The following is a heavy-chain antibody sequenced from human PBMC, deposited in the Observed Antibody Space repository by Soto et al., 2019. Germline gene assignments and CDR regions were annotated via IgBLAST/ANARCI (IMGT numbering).Heavy chain of an antibody. J-gene: IGHJ3*01. V-gene: IGHV3-49*03. CDR2: IKSKTYGGAI. Sequence: EVQLVESGGDLVQPGRSLRLSCTASGFNFGDYAMSWLRQAPGKGLEWVSFIKSKTYGGAIEYAASVKGRFTISRDDSKSIAYLQMNSLKTEDTAVYYCARCFRGVAVTPFWGQGTMVTVSS. D-gene: IGHD6-19*01. CDR3: ARCFRGVAVTPF. CDR1: GFNFGDYA.